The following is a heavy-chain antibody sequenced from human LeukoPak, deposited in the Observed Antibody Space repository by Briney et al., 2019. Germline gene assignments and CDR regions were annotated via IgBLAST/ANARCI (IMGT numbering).Heavy chain of an antibody. J-gene: IGHJ4*02. Sequence: GGSLRLSCAASGVTFSSYEMNWGRQAPGKGLEWVSYISSSGSTIYYADSVKGRFTISRDNAKNSLYLQMNSLRAEDTAVYYCASDWNSFDYWGQGTLVTVSS. V-gene: IGHV3-48*03. CDR2: ISSSGSTI. D-gene: IGHD1-7*01. CDR3: ASDWNSFDY. CDR1: GVTFSSYE.